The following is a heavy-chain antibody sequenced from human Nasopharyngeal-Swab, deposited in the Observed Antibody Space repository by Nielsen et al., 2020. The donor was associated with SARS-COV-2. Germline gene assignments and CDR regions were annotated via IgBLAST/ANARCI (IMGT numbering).Heavy chain of an antibody. CDR3: ARDLNPNSSGWLPYYYYGMDV. V-gene: IGHV4-59*13. D-gene: IGHD6-19*01. CDR2: IYYSGST. J-gene: IGHJ6*02. Sequence: PGKGLEWIGYIYYSGSTNYNPSLKSRVTISVDTSKNQFSLKLSSVTAADTAAYYCARDLNPNSSGWLPYYYYGMDVWGQGTTVTVSS.